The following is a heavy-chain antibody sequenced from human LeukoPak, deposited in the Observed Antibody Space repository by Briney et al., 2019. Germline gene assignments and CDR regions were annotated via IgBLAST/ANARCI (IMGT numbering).Heavy chain of an antibody. Sequence: PGRSLRLSCAASGFTFSDYAMHWVRQAPGKGLEWVSGISWNSGSIGYADSVKGRFTISRDNAKNSLYLQMNSLRAEDTALYYCVKDIVVRGVLFYGMDVWGQGTTVTVSS. J-gene: IGHJ6*02. CDR2: ISWNSGSI. CDR1: GFTFSDYA. V-gene: IGHV3-9*01. D-gene: IGHD3-10*01. CDR3: VKDIVVRGVLFYGMDV.